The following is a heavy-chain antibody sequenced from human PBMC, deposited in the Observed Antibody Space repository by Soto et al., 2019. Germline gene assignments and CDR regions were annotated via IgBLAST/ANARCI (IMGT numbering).Heavy chain of an antibody. D-gene: IGHD2-21*01. CDR1: GGSIRGASYY. J-gene: IGHJ6*02. CDR2: IYYSGNT. V-gene: IGHV4-31*03. CDR3: ARDNYGAHYYYGMDV. Sequence: SETLSLTGTVSGGSIRGASYYWTWVRQHPGKGLEWIGYIYYSGNTNYNPSLKSRVIISVDTSKNQFSLKLSSVTAADTAVYYCARDNYGAHYYYGMDVWGQGTTVTVSS.